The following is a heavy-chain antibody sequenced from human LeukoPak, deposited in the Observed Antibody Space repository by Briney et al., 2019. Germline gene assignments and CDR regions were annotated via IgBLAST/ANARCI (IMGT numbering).Heavy chain of an antibody. D-gene: IGHD4/OR15-4a*01. Sequence: TASETLSLTCTVSGYSISSGYYWGWIRQPPGKGLEWIGSIYHSGSTYYNPFLKSRVTISVDTSKNQFSLKLSSVTAADTAVYYCARRRDYGMMDYWGQGTLVTVSS. CDR1: GYSISSGYY. V-gene: IGHV4-38-2*02. CDR3: ARRRDYGMMDY. J-gene: IGHJ4*01. CDR2: IYHSGST.